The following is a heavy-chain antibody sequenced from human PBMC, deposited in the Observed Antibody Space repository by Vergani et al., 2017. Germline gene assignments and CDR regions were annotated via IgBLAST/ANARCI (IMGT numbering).Heavy chain of an antibody. CDR2: IWYDGSNK. V-gene: IGHV3-33*01. CDR3: AGFSRPYYDFWGGYYVTDYYGMDV. D-gene: IGHD3-3*01. Sequence: QVQLVESGGGVVQPGRSLRLSCAASGFTFSSYGMHWVRQAPGKGLEWVAVIWYDGSNKYYADSVKGRFTISRDNSKNTLYLQMNSLRAEDTAVDYCAGFSRPYYDFWGGYYVTDYYGMDVWGKGTTVTVSS. CDR1: GFTFSSYG. J-gene: IGHJ6*04.